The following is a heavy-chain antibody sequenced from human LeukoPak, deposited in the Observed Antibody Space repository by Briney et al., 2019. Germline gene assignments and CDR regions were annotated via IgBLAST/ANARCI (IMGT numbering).Heavy chain of an antibody. J-gene: IGHJ6*03. Sequence: ASVKVSCRASGYTFTSYDINWVRQATGQGLEWMGWMNPNSGNTGYAQKLQGRVTMTRNTSIRTAYKELSSLRSEDTAVYYCARASGTTWFYYMDVWGKGTTVTVSS. D-gene: IGHD1-1*01. V-gene: IGHV1-8*01. CDR2: MNPNSGNT. CDR1: GYTFTSYD. CDR3: ARASGTTWFYYMDV.